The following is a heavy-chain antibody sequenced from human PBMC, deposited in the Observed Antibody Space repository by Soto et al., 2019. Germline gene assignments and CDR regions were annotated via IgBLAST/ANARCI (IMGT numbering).Heavy chain of an antibody. J-gene: IGHJ4*02. CDR1: GYTFTHYY. CDR3: ARDLAAGDH. CDR2: INPASGST. V-gene: IGHV1-46*01. D-gene: IGHD6-13*01. Sequence: QVQLVQSGAEVNKPGASVKVSCRTSGYTFTHYYIHWVRQAPGQGLEWLGIINPASGSTNYAQDFQGTVTSTMDTSTTTVYMELSGLRAEDTAIFYCARDLAAGDHWGQGTLVPVSS.